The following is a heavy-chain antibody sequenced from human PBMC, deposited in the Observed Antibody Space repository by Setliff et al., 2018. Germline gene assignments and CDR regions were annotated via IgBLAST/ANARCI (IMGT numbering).Heavy chain of an antibody. CDR3: ARQRPLQLRPTVVLHWRWFDP. D-gene: IGHD2-8*02. J-gene: IGHJ5*02. V-gene: IGHV4-39*01. CDR2: IYYSGST. CDR1: RGPISSSSYY. Sequence: SETLPLTCTVSRGPISSSSYYWGWIRQPPGKGLEWIGSIYYSGSTYYNPSLKRRVTISVDTSKNQFSLKLSSVTAADTAVYYCARQRPLQLRPTVVLHWRWFDPWGQGTLVTVSS.